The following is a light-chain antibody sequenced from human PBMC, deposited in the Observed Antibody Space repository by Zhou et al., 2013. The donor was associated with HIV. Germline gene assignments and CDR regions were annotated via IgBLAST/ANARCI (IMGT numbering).Light chain of an antibody. CDR1: QSVSSN. CDR2: GAS. J-gene: IGKJ5*01. CDR3: QQYVTSPIT. V-gene: IGKV3-20*01. Sequence: EIVMTQSPATLSVSPGERATLSCRASQSVSSNLAWYQQKPGQAPRLLIYGASSRATGIPDRFSGSGSGTDFTLTISRLEPEDFAVYCCQQYVTSPITFGQGTRLEIK.